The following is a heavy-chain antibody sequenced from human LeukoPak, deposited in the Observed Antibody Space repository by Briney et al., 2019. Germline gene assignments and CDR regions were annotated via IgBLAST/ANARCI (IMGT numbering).Heavy chain of an antibody. V-gene: IGHV3-20*04. CDR1: GFTLDDYG. Sequence: GGSLRLSCAASGFTLDDYGMSWVRHAPGKGLEWVSGINWKGGSTVYADSVKGRFTISRDNAKNSLYLQLNSLRAEDTALYYCARVEGWELLLHLFAYWGQGPLVTVSS. D-gene: IGHD1-26*01. CDR2: INWKGGST. J-gene: IGHJ4*02. CDR3: ARVEGWELLLHLFAY.